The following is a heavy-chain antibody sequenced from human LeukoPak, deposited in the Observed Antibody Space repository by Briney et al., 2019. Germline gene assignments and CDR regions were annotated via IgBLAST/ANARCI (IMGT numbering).Heavy chain of an antibody. D-gene: IGHD7-27*01. V-gene: IGHV1-18*01. CDR2: ISANSGTT. J-gene: IGHJ4*02. Sequence: GASVTVSCKASGYTFTNYGISWVRQAPGQGLEWMGWISANSGTTNYAQKFQGRVTMTTATSTSTGYMELRSLRSDDTAVYYCARDLQFLPGDWGQGTLVTVSS. CDR3: ARDLQFLPGD. CDR1: GYTFTNYG.